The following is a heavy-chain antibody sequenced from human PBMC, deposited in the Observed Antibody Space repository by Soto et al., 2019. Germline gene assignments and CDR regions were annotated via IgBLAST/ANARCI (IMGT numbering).Heavy chain of an antibody. J-gene: IGHJ6*03. CDR2: MNPNRGNT. Sequence: ASVKVSCKAPGYTFTSYDINWVRQATGRGLEWLGWMNPNRGNTGYAQKFQGRVTMTRNTSISTAYMELSSLRSEDTAVYYCARNPAEKDMDVWGKGTTVTVSS. V-gene: IGHV1-8*01. CDR1: GYTFTSYD. CDR3: ARNPAEKDMDV.